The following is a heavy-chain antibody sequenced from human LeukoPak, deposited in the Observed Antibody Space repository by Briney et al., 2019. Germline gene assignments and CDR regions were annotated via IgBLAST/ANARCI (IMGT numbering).Heavy chain of an antibody. CDR3: ARAVNSAAWFDP. CDR1: GFTVSSNY. J-gene: IGHJ5*02. D-gene: IGHD4-23*01. V-gene: IGHV3-53*01. Sequence: GGSLRLSCAASGFTVSSNYMSWVRQAPGKGLEWVSVIYSGGGTYYADSVKGRFTISRDNSKNTLYLQMNSLRAEDTAVYYCARAVNSAAWFDPWGQGTLVTVSS. CDR2: IYSGGGT.